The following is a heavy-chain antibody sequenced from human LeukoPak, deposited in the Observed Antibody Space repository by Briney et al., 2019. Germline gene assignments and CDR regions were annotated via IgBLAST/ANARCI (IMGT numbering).Heavy chain of an antibody. Sequence: GASVKVSFKASRYTFVGYYLHWVRQAPGQGLEWMAWIDPYTGNTHYAQKFQGRITVTRDTSVSTTYMELSWLTSDDTARYYCAREYSASEHWGQRTLVTVS. J-gene: IGHJ4*02. V-gene: IGHV1-2*02. D-gene: IGHD5-12*01. CDR2: IDPYTGNT. CDR1: RYTFVGYY. CDR3: AREYSASEH.